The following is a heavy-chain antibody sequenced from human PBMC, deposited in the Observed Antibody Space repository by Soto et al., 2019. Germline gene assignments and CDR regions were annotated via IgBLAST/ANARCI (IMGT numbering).Heavy chain of an antibody. D-gene: IGHD3-3*01. CDR2: ISWNSGSI. CDR1: GFTFDDYA. V-gene: IGHV3-9*01. J-gene: IGHJ4*02. CDR3: AQSRSGSAFDY. Sequence: EVQLVESGGGLVQPGRSLRLSCAASGFTFDDYAMHWVRQAPGKGLEWVSGISWNSGSIGYADSVKGRFTISRDNAKNSLYLQMNSLRAEDTALYYYAQSRSGSAFDYWGQGTLVTVSS.